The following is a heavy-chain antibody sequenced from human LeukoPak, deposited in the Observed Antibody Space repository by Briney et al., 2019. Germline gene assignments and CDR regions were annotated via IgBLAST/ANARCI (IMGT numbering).Heavy chain of an antibody. J-gene: IGHJ4*02. CDR2: ISYDGSNK. Sequence: GRSLRLSCAASGFTFSSYAMHWVRQAPGKGLEWVAVISYDGSNKYYADSVKGRFTISRDNSKNTLYLQMNSLRAEDTAVYYCARGPAAMGFYYFDYWGQGTLVTVSS. CDR3: ARGPAAMGFYYFDY. CDR1: GFTFSSYA. D-gene: IGHD2-2*01. V-gene: IGHV3-30-3*01.